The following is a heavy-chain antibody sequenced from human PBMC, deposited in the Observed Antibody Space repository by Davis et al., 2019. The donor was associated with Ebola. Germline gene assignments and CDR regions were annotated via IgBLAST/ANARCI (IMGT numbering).Heavy chain of an antibody. CDR3: ARGGIAAAPSYYYGMDV. CDR2: IIPILGIA. CDR1: GGTFSSYA. V-gene: IGHV1-69*04. D-gene: IGHD6-13*01. J-gene: IGHJ6*02. Sequence: SVKVSCKASGGTFSSYAISWVRQAPGQGLEWMGRIIPILGIANYAQKFQGRVTITADKSTSTAYMELSSLRSEDTAVYYCARGGIAAAPSYYYGMDVWGQGTTVTVSS.